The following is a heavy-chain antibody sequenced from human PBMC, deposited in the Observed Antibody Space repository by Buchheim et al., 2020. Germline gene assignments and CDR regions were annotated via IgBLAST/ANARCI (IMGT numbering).Heavy chain of an antibody. CDR3: SKDMSGAEDS. J-gene: IGHJ4*02. D-gene: IGHD2-15*01. CDR1: GFTFGRYW. Sequence: EVQVVESGGGLVQPGGSLRLSCAASGFTFGRYWMHWVRQAPGGALVWVSRINEDGSHTTYTDSVKGRFTISRDNAKNPLSLQKNSLTAEDTAVYYCSKDMSGAEDSWGQGTL. V-gene: IGHV3-74*03. CDR2: INEDGSHT.